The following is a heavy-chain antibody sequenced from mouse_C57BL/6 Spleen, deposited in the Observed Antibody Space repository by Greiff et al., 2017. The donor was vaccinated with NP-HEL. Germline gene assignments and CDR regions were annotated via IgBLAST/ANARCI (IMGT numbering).Heavy chain of an antibody. CDR1: GYAFSSSW. J-gene: IGHJ4*01. CDR3: ARSAYGYDGVYYAMDY. V-gene: IGHV1-82*01. CDR2: IYPGDGDT. Sequence: VQRVESGPELVKPGASVKISCKASGYAFSSSWMNWVKQRPGKGLEWIGRIYPGDGDTNYNGKFKGKATLTADKSSSTAYMQLSSLTSEDSAVYFCARSAYGYDGVYYAMDYWGQGTSVTVSS. D-gene: IGHD2-2*01.